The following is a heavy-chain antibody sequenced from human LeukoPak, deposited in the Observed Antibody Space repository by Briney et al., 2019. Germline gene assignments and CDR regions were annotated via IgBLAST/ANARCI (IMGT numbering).Heavy chain of an antibody. CDR2: IYYSGST. J-gene: IGHJ6*03. D-gene: IGHD3-10*01. Sequence: PSETLSLTCTVSGGSISSYYWSWIRQPPGKGLEWIGYIYYSGSTNYNPSLKSRVTISVDTSKNQFSLKLSSVTAADTAVYYCARGMDYYGSGSYRYYYYYMDVWGKGTTVTISS. V-gene: IGHV4-59*01. CDR1: GGSISSYY. CDR3: ARGMDYYGSGSYRYYYYYMDV.